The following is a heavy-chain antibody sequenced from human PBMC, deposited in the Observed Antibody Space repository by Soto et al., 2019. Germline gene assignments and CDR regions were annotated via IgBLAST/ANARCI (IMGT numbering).Heavy chain of an antibody. J-gene: IGHJ6*02. Sequence: ASVKVSCKASGGTFSSYAISWVRQAPGQGLEWLGQTIPILGRSNYAQNFQGRVTMTADESTSTAYMELSSLTSGDTAVYYCAREGAADPQYYAMDVWGQGTTVTVSS. CDR1: GGTFSSYA. CDR3: AREGAADPQYYAMDV. CDR2: TIPILGRS. D-gene: IGHD6-13*01. V-gene: IGHV1-69*10.